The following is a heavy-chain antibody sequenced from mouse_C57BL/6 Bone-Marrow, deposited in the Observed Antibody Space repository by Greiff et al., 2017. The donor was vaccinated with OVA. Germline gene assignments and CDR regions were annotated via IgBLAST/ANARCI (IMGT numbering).Heavy chain of an antibody. Sequence: QVQLKQSGPGLVQPSQSLSITCTVSGFSLTSYGVHWVRQSPGKGLEWLGVIWSGGSTDYNAAFISRLSISKDNSKSQVFFKMNSLQADDTAIYYCARYYDAMDYWGQGTSVTVSS. J-gene: IGHJ4*01. V-gene: IGHV2-2*01. CDR3: ARYYDAMDY. CDR2: IWSGGST. CDR1: GFSLTSYG.